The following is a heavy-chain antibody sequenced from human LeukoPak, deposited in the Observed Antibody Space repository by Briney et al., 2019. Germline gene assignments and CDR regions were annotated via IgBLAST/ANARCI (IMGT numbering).Heavy chain of an antibody. CDR2: ISSSSSYT. V-gene: IGHV3-11*06. CDR3: ARVMTYSSSWYYFDY. J-gene: IGHJ4*02. D-gene: IGHD6-13*01. Sequence: GGSLRLSCAASGFTFSDYYMSWIRQAPGKGLEWVSYISSSSSYTNYADSVKGRFTISRDNAKNSLYLQMNSLRAEYTAVYYCARVMTYSSSWYYFDYWGQGTLVTVSS. CDR1: GFTFSDYY.